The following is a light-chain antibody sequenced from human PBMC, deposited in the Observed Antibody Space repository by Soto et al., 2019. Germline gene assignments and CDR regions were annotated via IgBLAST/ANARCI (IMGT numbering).Light chain of an antibody. CDR3: MQALETPT. CDR2: LSS. J-gene: IGKJ5*01. V-gene: IGKV2-28*01. Sequence: DIVMTQSPLSLPVTPGEPASISCTSSESLLHSNGYNYVDWYLQKAGQSPQLLIYLSSNRASGVPDRFSCSGSGTDFTLKISRVEAWDVGVYYCMQALETPTFCQGTRLEIK. CDR1: ESLLHSNGYNY.